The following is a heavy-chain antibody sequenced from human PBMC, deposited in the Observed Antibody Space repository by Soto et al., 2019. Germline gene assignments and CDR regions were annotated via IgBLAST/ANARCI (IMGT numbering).Heavy chain of an antibody. D-gene: IGHD6-6*01. V-gene: IGHV3-48*03. J-gene: IGHJ6*02. CDR2: ISRSGSTI. Sequence: EVQLVESGGGLVQPGGSLRLSCAASGFTFGTYEMNWVRQAPGKGLEWVSYISRSGSTIYYVDSVKGRFTISRDNAKNSLYLQLNSLRAEDTAVYYCARDPSLSSSSYLSYYYGMDVWGQGTTVTVSS. CDR1: GFTFGTYE. CDR3: ARDPSLSSSSYLSYYYGMDV.